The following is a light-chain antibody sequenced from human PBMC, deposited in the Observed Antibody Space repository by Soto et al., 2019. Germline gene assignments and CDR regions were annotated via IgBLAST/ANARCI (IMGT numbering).Light chain of an antibody. V-gene: IGLV1-40*01. CDR3: QSYDSSLSGWV. CDR1: SSNIGTGYD. J-gene: IGLJ3*02. Sequence: QSVLTQPPSVSGAPGQRVTISCTGSSSNIGTGYDVHWYQQLPGTAPKLLIYGNINRPSGVPDRFSGSKSGTSAYLAITGLQAEDEADYYCQSYDSSLSGWVFGGGTKLTAL. CDR2: GNI.